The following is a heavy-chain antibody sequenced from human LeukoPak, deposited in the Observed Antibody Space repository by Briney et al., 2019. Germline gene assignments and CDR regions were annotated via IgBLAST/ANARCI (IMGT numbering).Heavy chain of an antibody. J-gene: IGHJ3*02. Sequence: SQTLSLTCAVSGGSISSGGYSWSWIRQPPGKGLEWIGEINHSGSTNYNPSLKSRVTISVDTSKNQFSLKLSSVTAADTAVYYCARVLYFDWFPQNAFDIWGQGTMVTVSS. CDR1: GGSISSGGYS. V-gene: IGHV4-30-2*01. CDR2: INHSGST. D-gene: IGHD3-9*01. CDR3: ARVLYFDWFPQNAFDI.